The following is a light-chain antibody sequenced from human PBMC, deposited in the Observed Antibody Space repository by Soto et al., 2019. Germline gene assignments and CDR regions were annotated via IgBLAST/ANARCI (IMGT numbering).Light chain of an antibody. CDR3: SSFAGSNNFEI. V-gene: IGLV2-8*01. Sequence: QSVLTQPPSASGSLGQSVTISCTGTSSDVGGYTSVSWYQQRPGEAPKLMIYEVSKRPSGVPDRFSGSKSGNTASLTVSGLQADDEADYYCSSFAGSNNFEIFGGGTKLTVL. CDR2: EVS. CDR1: SSDVGGYTS. J-gene: IGLJ2*01.